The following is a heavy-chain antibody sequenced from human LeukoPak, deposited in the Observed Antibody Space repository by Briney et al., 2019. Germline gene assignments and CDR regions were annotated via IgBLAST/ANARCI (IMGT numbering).Heavy chain of an antibody. CDR1: GYTFTSYD. CDR3: ARRGYSYGYDYYYMDV. V-gene: IGHV1-8*01. J-gene: IGHJ6*03. Sequence: GASVKVSCKASGYTFTSYDINWVRQATGQGLEWMGWMNPNSGNTGYAQKFQGRVTITRNTSISTAYMELSSLRSEDTAVYYCARRGYSYGYDYYYMDVWGKGTTVTVSS. CDR2: MNPNSGNT. D-gene: IGHD5-18*01.